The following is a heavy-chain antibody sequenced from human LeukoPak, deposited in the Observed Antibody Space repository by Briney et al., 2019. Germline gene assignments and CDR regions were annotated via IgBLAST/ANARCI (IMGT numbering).Heavy chain of an antibody. V-gene: IGHV3-21*01. J-gene: IGHJ4*02. D-gene: IGHD1-26*01. CDR3: ARDSIVVGAKGAG. CDR1: GFTFSSYS. CDR2: ISSSSSYI. Sequence: GGSLRLSCAASGFTFSSYSMNWVRQAPGKGLEWVSSISSSSSYIYYADSVKGRFTISRDNAKNSLYLQMNSLRAEDTAVYYCARDSIVVGAKGAGWGQGTLVTVSS.